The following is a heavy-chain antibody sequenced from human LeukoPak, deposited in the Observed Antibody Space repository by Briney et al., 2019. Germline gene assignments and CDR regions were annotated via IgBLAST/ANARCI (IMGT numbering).Heavy chain of an antibody. CDR2: LSHNGVDK. J-gene: IGHJ4*02. CDR3: ARGDYYDSRTYRFYFEY. D-gene: IGHD3-10*01. Sequence: GGSLRLSCAASEFTFNNYPMHWVRQAPGKGLEGVTLLSHNGVDKYYADSVKGRFTVSRDNSMNTLFLRMNSLRAEDTAVYFCARGDYYDSRTYRFYFEYWGQGTLVTVSS. CDR1: EFTFNNYP. V-gene: IGHV3-30*04.